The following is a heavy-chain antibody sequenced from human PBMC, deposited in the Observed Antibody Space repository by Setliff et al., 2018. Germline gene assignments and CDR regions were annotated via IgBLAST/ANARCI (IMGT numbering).Heavy chain of an antibody. CDR1: GYVFINFY. CDR3: ARLVRYCTTTSCQGASGAEF. D-gene: IGHD2-2*01. J-gene: IGHJ4*02. CDR2: VSPNTGNT. V-gene: IGHV1-18*04. Sequence: ASVKVSCKASGYVFINFYMYWVRQAPGQGLEWMGWVSPNTGNTYSTQKFQGRVTLTTDTSTSIAYMEVKSLTSDDTAVYYCARLVRYCTTTSCQGASGAEFWGQGTLVTVSS.